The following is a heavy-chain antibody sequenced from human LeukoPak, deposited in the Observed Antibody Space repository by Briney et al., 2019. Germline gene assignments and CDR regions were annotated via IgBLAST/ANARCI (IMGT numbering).Heavy chain of an antibody. CDR2: INPNSGGT. CDR3: AREPWNLGRRPAAIPYLNY. D-gene: IGHD2-2*01. V-gene: IGHV1-2*02. J-gene: IGHJ4*02. Sequence: GASVKVSCKASGYTFTGYYMHWVRQAPGQGLEWMGWINPNSGGTNYAQKFQGRVTMTRDTSISTAYMELSRLRSDDTAVYYCAREPWNLGRRPAAIPYLNYWGQGTLVTVSS. CDR1: GYTFTGYY.